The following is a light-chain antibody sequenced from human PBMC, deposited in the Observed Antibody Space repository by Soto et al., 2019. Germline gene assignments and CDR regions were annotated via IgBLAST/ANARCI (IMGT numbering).Light chain of an antibody. CDR2: RDT. CDR3: AAWDDSLSGVV. Sequence: QAVVTQPPSASGTPGQRVTISCSGSSSNIGSNYVYWYQQLPGTAPKLLMYRDTQRPSGVPDRISGSKSGTSASLAISGLRSEDEADYYCAAWDDSLSGVVFGGGTKLTVL. J-gene: IGLJ3*02. CDR1: SSNIGSNY. V-gene: IGLV1-47*01.